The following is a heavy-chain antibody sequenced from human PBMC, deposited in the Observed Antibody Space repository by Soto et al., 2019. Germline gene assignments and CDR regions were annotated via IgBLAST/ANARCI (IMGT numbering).Heavy chain of an antibody. Sequence: ASVKVSCKASGYTFTSYYMHWVRQAPGQGLEWMGIINPSGGSTSYAQKFQGRVTMTRDTSTSTVYMELSSLRSEDTAVYYCARETTVTPGSAEYFQHWGQGTLVTVSS. J-gene: IGHJ1*01. D-gene: IGHD4-17*01. CDR1: GYTFTSYY. CDR3: ARETTVTPGSAEYFQH. V-gene: IGHV1-46*03. CDR2: INPSGGST.